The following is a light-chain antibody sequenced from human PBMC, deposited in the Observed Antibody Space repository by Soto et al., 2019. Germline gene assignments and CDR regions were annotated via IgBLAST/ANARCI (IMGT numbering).Light chain of an antibody. CDR2: EVS. CDR1: SSDVGAYDY. V-gene: IGLV2-14*01. J-gene: IGLJ1*01. CDR3: SSYATSCFV. Sequence: QSALTQPASVSGSPGQSITISCTGTSSDVGAYDYVSWYQQHPGKAPKLLIYEVSLRTSGVSRRLSGSKSGNTASLTISGLQAEDEADYYCSSYATSCFVFGTGTKAPS.